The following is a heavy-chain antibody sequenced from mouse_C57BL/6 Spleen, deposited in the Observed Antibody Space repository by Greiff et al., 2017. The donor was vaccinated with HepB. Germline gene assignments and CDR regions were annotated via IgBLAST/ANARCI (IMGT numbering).Heavy chain of an antibody. D-gene: IGHD3-2*02. CDR1: GYTFTSYW. V-gene: IGHV1-52*01. CDR3: ARDSSGAMDY. J-gene: IGHJ4*01. Sequence: QVQLQQPGAELVRPRSSVKLSCKASGYTFTSYWMHWVKQRPIQGLEWIGNIDPSDSETHYNQKFKDKATLTVDKSSSTAYMQLSSLTSEDSAVYYCARDSSGAMDYWGQGTSVTVSS. CDR2: IDPSDSET.